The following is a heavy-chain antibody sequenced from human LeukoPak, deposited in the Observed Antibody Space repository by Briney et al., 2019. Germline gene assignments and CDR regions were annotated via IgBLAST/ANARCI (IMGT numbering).Heavy chain of an antibody. V-gene: IGHV4-59*11. CDR2: IYYSGST. CDR3: ARLRYSSGWNPRDYYFDY. D-gene: IGHD6-19*01. Sequence: PSETLSLTCTVSGGSISSHYWSWIRQPPGKGLEWIGYIYYSGSTNYNPSLKSRVTISVDTSKNQFSLKLSSVTAADTAVYYCARLRYSSGWNPRDYYFDYWGQGTLVTVSS. CDR1: GGSISSHY. J-gene: IGHJ4*02.